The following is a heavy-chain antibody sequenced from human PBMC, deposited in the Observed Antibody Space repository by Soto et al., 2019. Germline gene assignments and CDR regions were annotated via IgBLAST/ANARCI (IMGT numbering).Heavy chain of an antibody. D-gene: IGHD3-16*02. CDR3: ARAKTYYDYVWGSYRDSFDY. Sequence: PGGSLSLSCAASGFTFSSYAMSWVRQAPGKGLEWVSAISGSGGSTYYADSVKGRFTISRDNSKNTLYLQMNSLRAEDTAVYYCARAKTYYDYVWGSYRDSFDYWGQGTLVTVSS. CDR1: GFTFSSYA. J-gene: IGHJ4*02. V-gene: IGHV3-23*01. CDR2: ISGSGGST.